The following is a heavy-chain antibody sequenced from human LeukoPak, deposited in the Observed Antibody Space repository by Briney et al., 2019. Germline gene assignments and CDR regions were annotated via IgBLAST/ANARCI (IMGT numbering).Heavy chain of an antibody. J-gene: IGHJ4*02. V-gene: IGHV1-8*01. CDR3: ARDGSGSYYQQANDY. Sequence: ASVKVSCKASGYTFTSYDINWVQQATGQGLEWMGWMNPNSGNTGYAQKFQGRVTMTRNTSISTAYMELSSLRSEDTAVYYCARDGSGSYYQQANDYWGQGTLVTVSS. CDR2: MNPNSGNT. CDR1: GYTFTSYD. D-gene: IGHD3-10*01.